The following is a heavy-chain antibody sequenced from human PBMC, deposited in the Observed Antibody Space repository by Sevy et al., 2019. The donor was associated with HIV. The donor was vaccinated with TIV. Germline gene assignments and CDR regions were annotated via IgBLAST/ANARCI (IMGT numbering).Heavy chain of an antibody. V-gene: IGHV3-21*01. CDR1: RFTFSSYS. J-gene: IGHJ5*02. CDR2: INGLSNYI. D-gene: IGHD2-2*01. Sequence: GGSLRLSCAASRFTFSSYSMNWVRQAPGKGLEWVSSINGLSNYIYYSDSVKGRFTISRDNAKNSLYLQMNSLRPEDTAVYYCARDRCTITSCHEGNWFDPWGQGTLVTVSS. CDR3: ARDRCTITSCHEGNWFDP.